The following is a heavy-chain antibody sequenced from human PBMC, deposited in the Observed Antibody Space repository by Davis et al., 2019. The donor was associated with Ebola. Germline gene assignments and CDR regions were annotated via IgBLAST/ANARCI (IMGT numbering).Heavy chain of an antibody. V-gene: IGHV3-11*06. D-gene: IGHD3-16*01. J-gene: IGHJ6*02. CDR1: GFTFSDYY. CDR3: ARDRPLDFFFGDYYGMDV. Sequence: GESLKISCAASGFTFSDYYMSWIRQAPGKGLEWVSYISSSSSYTNYADSVKGRFTISRDNAKNSLYLQMNSLRAEDPAVYYCARDRPLDFFFGDYYGMDVWGQGTTVTVSS. CDR2: ISSSSSYT.